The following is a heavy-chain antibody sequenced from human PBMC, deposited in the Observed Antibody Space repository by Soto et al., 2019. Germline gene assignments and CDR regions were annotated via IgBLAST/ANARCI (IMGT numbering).Heavy chain of an antibody. J-gene: IGHJ5*01. CDR2: ISDDSSRT. D-gene: IGHD3-16*01. Sequence: EVQLLESGGGLVQPGESLRLSCAASGFSFSTFEMSWVRQAPGRGLEWVSFISDDSSRTYYADAVKGRCTISRDNSKHTLYLQMNSLTAEDTAVYACVKGGWLDFWGQGTLVTVSS. CDR1: GFSFSTFE. CDR3: VKGGWLDF. V-gene: IGHV3-23*01.